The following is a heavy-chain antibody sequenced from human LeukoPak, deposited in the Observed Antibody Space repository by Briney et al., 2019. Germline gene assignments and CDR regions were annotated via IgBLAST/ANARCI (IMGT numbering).Heavy chain of an antibody. CDR1: GFTFSSSA. J-gene: IGHJ4*02. Sequence: GGSLRLSCAASGFTFSSSAMSWVRQAPGKGLEWVSAISNNGGYTYYADSVQGRFTISRDNSKSTLRLQINSRRAEDTAVYYCAKQLGYCSDGSCYFPYWGQGTLVTVSS. V-gene: IGHV3-23*01. D-gene: IGHD2-15*01. CDR2: ISNNGGYT. CDR3: AKQLGYCSDGSCYFPY.